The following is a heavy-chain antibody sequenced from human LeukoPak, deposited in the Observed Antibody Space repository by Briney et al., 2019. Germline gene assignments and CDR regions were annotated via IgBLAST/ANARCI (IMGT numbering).Heavy chain of an antibody. D-gene: IGHD2-15*01. J-gene: IGHJ4*02. CDR1: GFTLSSYA. V-gene: IGHV3-23*01. CDR2: ISGSGSRI. CDR3: AKDSRGSAVRVFDY. Sequence: PGGSLRLSCAASGFTLSSYAMTWVRQAPGKGLEWVSAISGSGSRIYYADSVKGRFTISRDNSKNTLYLQMNSLRAEDTAIYYCAKDSRGSAVRVFDYWGQGILVIVSS.